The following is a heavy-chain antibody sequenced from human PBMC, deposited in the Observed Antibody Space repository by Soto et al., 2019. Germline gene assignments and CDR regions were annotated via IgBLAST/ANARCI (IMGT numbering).Heavy chain of an antibody. Sequence: SETLSLTCTVSGGSISSYYWSWIRQPAGKGLEWIGRIYTSGSTNYNPSLRSRVTMSVDTSKNQFSLKLSSVTAADTAVYYCARACSSNSCYDVFDYWGQGTLVTVSS. CDR3: ARACSSNSCYDVFDY. J-gene: IGHJ4*02. D-gene: IGHD2-2*01. V-gene: IGHV4-4*07. CDR2: IYTSGST. CDR1: GGSISSYY.